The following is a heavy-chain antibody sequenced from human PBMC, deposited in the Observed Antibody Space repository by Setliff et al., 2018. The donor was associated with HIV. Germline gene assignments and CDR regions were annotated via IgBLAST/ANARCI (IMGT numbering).Heavy chain of an antibody. CDR3: ARHGAYEAYYDYMDV. CDR2: INHGGST. J-gene: IGHJ6*03. Sequence: PSETLSLTCAVYGGSFSGYYWTWIRQPPGKGLEWIGEINHGGSTNNNPSLKSRATMSVDTSKNQFSLRLISVTAADTAVYYCARHGAYEAYYDYMDVWGKGTTVTVSS. D-gene: IGHD5-12*01. V-gene: IGHV4-34*04. CDR1: GGSFSGYY.